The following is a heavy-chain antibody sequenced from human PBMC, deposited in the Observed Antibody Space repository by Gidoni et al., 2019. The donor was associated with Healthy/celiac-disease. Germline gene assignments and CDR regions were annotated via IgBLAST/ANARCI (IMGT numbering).Heavy chain of an antibody. Sequence: EVQLVESGGGLVKPGGSLRLSCAASGFPFSSYSTNWVRQAPGKGLEWVSSISSSSSYIDYADSVKGRFTISRDNAKNSLYLQMNSLRAEDTAVYYCARDRPPIAAAGIVVGWYFDLWGRGTLVTVSS. D-gene: IGHD6-13*01. CDR3: ARDRPPIAAAGIVVGWYFDL. CDR2: ISSSSSYI. CDR1: GFPFSSYS. V-gene: IGHV3-21*01. J-gene: IGHJ2*01.